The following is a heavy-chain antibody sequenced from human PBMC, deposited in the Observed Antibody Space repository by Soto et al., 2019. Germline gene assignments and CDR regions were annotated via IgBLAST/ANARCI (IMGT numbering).Heavy chain of an antibody. CDR2: IIPILGSP. D-gene: IGHD1-26*01. CDR3: ASRERVDAFDI. V-gene: IGHV1-69*01. Sequence: QVLLVQSGAEVKKPGSSVKVSCKVSGGSFRRYAISWVRQAPGQGLEWMGGIIPILGSPNYAQKFQDRVTIIADESTSTTYMELSGLRSEDAAVYYCASRERVDAFDIWGQGTMVTVSS. CDR1: GGSFRRYA. J-gene: IGHJ3*02.